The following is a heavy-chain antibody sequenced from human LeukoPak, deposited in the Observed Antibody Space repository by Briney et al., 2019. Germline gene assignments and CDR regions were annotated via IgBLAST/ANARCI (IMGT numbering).Heavy chain of an antibody. Sequence: ASVKVSCKASGYTFSGRHTHWVRQAPGQGLEWMGWINPNSGDTNYAQKFEGRVTMTRDTSTSTAFMELSRLTSDDAAVYYCARWEVRTDAFDIWGQGTMVTVSS. D-gene: IGHD1-26*01. CDR3: ARWEVRTDAFDI. CDR1: GYTFSGRH. J-gene: IGHJ3*02. CDR2: INPNSGDT. V-gene: IGHV1-2*02.